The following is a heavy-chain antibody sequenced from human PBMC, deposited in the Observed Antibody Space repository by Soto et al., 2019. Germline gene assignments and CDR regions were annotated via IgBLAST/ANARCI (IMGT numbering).Heavy chain of an antibody. CDR2: IYWNDEK. Sequence: QITLKESGPTLVKPTQTLTLTCSFSGFSLSTSGLGVGWIRQPPGKALEWLAFIYWNDEKLYSPSLRSRLTITKDTSKNQVVLTMTNMDPVDTATFFCAHRAAIGDGFDYWGQGTLVTVSS. CDR1: GFSLSTSGLG. CDR3: AHRAAIGDGFDY. V-gene: IGHV2-5*01. D-gene: IGHD2-2*01. J-gene: IGHJ4*02.